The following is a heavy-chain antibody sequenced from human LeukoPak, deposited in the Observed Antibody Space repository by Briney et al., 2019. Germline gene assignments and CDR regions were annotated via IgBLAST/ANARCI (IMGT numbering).Heavy chain of an antibody. V-gene: IGHV3-11*01. CDR2: ISSSGSTI. J-gene: IGHJ4*02. D-gene: IGHD2-8*01. CDR3: ARDSATLLLMVYAINYFDY. CDR1: GFTFSDYY. Sequence: GGSLRLSCAASGFTFSDYYMSWIRQAPGKGLEWVSYISSSGSTIYYADSVKGRFTISRDNAKNSLYLQMNSLRAEDTAVYYCARDSATLLLMVYAINYFDYWGQGTLVTVSS.